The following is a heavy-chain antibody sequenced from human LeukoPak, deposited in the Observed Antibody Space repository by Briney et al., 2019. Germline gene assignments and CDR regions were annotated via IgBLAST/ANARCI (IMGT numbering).Heavy chain of an antibody. D-gene: IGHD3-10*01. CDR3: ARANAAYGSGSYYYYYYMDV. J-gene: IGHJ6*03. CDR2: INPNSGGT. CDR1: GYTFTGYY. Sequence: ASVKVSCKASGYTFTGYYMHWVRQAPRQGLEWMGWINPNSGGTNYAQKFQGRVTMTRDTSISTAYMELSRLRSDDTAVYYCARANAAYGSGSYYYYYYMDVWGKGTTVTISS. V-gene: IGHV1-2*02.